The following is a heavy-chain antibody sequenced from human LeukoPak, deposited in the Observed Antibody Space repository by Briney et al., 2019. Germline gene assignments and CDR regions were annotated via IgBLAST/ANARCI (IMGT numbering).Heavy chain of an antibody. J-gene: IGHJ4*02. CDR1: GGSFSGYY. D-gene: IGHD6-13*01. CDR3: ARLRIAAAGTVY. V-gene: IGHV4-34*01. CDR2: INHSGST. Sequence: SETLSLTCAVYGGSFSGYYWSWIRRPPGKGLEWIGEINHSGSTNYNPSLKSRVTISVDTSKNQFSLKLSSVTAADTAVYYCARLRIAAAGTVYWGQGTLVTVSS.